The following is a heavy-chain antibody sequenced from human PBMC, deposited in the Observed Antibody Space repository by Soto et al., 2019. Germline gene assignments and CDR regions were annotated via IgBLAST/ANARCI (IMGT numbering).Heavy chain of an antibody. D-gene: IGHD6-19*01. CDR2: ITAYNGNR. Sequence: QIQLVQYGPEVKKPGASVKVSCKASGYTFSNYGIKWVRQAPGQGREWVGWITAYNGNRHHAEKCHGRVTMTTDSSPRTTYMERRSLTSYDTAVYYCPRRAPMRAVAAHGSSAYWGRGSLVTASS. CDR3: PRRAPMRAVAAHGSSAY. CDR1: GYTFSNYG. J-gene: IGHJ4*02. V-gene: IGHV1-18*04.